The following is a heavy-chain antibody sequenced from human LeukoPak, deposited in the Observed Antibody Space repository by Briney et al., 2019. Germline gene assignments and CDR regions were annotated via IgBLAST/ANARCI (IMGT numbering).Heavy chain of an antibody. CDR3: AQVSCLGVRRPRYYYGMDV. J-gene: IGHJ6*02. V-gene: IGHV3-23*01. Sequence: GGSLRLSCAASGFTFSNYAMVWVRQAPGKGLEAVSSISDNGYKAYYSDSVKGRFTISRDNSKNTLFLQMNSLRVEDTALYYCAQVSCLGVRRPRYYYGMDVWGQGTTVTVSS. CDR2: ISDNGYKA. D-gene: IGHD2-8*01. CDR1: GFTFSNYA.